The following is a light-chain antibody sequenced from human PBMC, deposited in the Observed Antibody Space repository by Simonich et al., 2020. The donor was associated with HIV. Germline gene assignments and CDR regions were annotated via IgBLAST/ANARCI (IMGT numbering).Light chain of an antibody. V-gene: IGLV1-47*01. J-gene: IGLJ2*01. Sequence: QSVLTQPPSASGTPGQRVTISCSGSSSNIGSNYVYWYQQLPGTAPKPLIYRNNQRPSGVPDRFSGSKSGTSASLAISGLRSEDEADYYCATWDDSLNGPVFGGGTKLTVL. CDR3: ATWDDSLNGPV. CDR2: RNN. CDR1: SSNIGSNY.